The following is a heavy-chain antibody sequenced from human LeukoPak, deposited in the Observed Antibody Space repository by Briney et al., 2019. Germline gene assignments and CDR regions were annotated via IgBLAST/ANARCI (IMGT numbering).Heavy chain of an antibody. CDR1: GFTFSDCY. CDR3: ARESCSGGSCYYFDY. D-gene: IGHD2-15*01. J-gene: IGHJ4*02. CDR2: ISSSSSYT. Sequence: PGGSLRLSCAASGFTFSDCYMSWIRQAPGKGLEWVSYISSSSSYTNYADSVKGRFTISRDNAKNSLYLQMNSLRAEDTAVYYCARESCSGGSCYYFDYWGQGTLVTVSS. V-gene: IGHV3-11*06.